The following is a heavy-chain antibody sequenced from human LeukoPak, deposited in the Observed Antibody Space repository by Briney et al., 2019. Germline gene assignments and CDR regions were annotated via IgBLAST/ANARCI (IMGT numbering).Heavy chain of an antibody. CDR1: GFTFSTYN. V-gene: IGHV3-21*01. CDR2: ITSTSSYM. Sequence: GGSLRLSCAASGFTFSTYNMNWVRQAPGKGLEWVSSITSTSSYMYYADPVKGRFTISRDNAQNSLYLHMSSLRAEDTAVYYCARDPYSGGYGDDYYYYMDVWGKGTTVTISS. J-gene: IGHJ6*03. D-gene: IGHD1-26*01. CDR3: ARDPYSGGYGDDYYYYMDV.